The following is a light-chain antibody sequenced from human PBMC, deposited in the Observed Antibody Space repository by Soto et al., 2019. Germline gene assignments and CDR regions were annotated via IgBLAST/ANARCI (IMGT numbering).Light chain of an antibody. CDR2: GAS. Sequence: EIVLTQSPGTLSLSPGERATLSCRASQSVSSRFLAWYQQKPGQAPRLLMYGASSRATGIPDRFSGTGSGTDFTLTISRLEPEDFAVYYCQQYGSSWTFGQGTKVDIK. J-gene: IGKJ1*01. CDR3: QQYGSSWT. V-gene: IGKV3-20*01. CDR1: QSVSSRF.